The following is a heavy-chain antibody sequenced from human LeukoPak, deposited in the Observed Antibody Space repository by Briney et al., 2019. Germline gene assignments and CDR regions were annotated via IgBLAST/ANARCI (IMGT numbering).Heavy chain of an antibody. CDR3: ARGAYDFWSSFDF. Sequence: PSQTLSLTCNVSGASISSSNYYWGWIRQPSGKGLEWLGYIYHSGSTYYAPSLKSRITISLDKSKNQFSLNLKSVTAADTAVYYCARGAYDFWSSFDFWGLGTLVAVSS. CDR1: GASISSSNYY. CDR2: IYHSGST. J-gene: IGHJ4*01. V-gene: IGHV4-30-2*01. D-gene: IGHD3-3*01.